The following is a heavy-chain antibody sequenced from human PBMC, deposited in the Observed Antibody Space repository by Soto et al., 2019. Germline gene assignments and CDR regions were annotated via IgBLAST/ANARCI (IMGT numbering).Heavy chain of an antibody. Sequence: SVKVSCKASGGTFSSYAISWVRQAPGQGLEWMGGIIPIFGTANYAQKFQGRVTITADESTSTAYMELSSLRSEDTAVYYCARTPLPGSYYYYYSMDVWGQGTTVTVSS. CDR3: ARTPLPGSYYYYYSMDV. D-gene: IGHD1-26*01. V-gene: IGHV1-69*13. CDR2: IIPIFGTA. CDR1: GGTFSSYA. J-gene: IGHJ6*02.